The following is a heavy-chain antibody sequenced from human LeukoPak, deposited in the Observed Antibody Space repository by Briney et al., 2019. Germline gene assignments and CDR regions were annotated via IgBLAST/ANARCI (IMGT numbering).Heavy chain of an antibody. CDR2: ISGTSTYI. J-gene: IGHJ4*02. Sequence: GGSLRLSCATSGFTFDKYFIHWVRQAPGKGLDWVSSISGTSTYIDYADSVKGRFTISRDNAKNSLYLQMNSLRVEDTAVYYCVRDHQLRDPGCWGQGTLVTVSS. CDR1: GFTFDKYF. D-gene: IGHD5-24*01. CDR3: VRDHQLRDPGC. V-gene: IGHV3-21*01.